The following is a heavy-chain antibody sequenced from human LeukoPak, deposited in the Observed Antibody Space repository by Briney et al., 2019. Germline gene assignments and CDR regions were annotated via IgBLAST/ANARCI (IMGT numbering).Heavy chain of an antibody. D-gene: IGHD1-26*01. J-gene: IGHJ5*02. Sequence: SQTLSLTCAVSGGSISSGGYSWSWIRQPTGKGLEWIGYIYHSGSTYYNPSLKSRVTISVDRSKNQFSLKLSSVTAADTAVYYCAREDPLLNWFGPWGQGTLVTVSS. V-gene: IGHV4-30-2*01. CDR2: IYHSGST. CDR1: GGSISSGGYS. CDR3: AREDPLLNWFGP.